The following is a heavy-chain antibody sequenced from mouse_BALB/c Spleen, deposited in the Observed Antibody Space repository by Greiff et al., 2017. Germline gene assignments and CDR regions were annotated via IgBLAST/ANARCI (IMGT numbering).Heavy chain of an antibody. V-gene: IGHV5-6-4*01. Sequence: DVKLVESGGGLVKPGGSLKLSCAASGFTFSSYTMSWVRQTPEKRLEWVATISSGGSYTYYPDSVKGRFTISRDNAKNTLYLQMSSLKSEDTAMYYCTRDRGDSSGHPFDYWGQGTTLTVSS. D-gene: IGHD3-2*01. CDR1: GFTFSSYT. J-gene: IGHJ2*01. CDR2: ISSGGSYT. CDR3: TRDRGDSSGHPFDY.